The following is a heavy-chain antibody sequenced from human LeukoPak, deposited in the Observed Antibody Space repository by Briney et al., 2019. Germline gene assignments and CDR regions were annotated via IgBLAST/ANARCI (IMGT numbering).Heavy chain of an antibody. J-gene: IGHJ4*02. D-gene: IGHD6-19*01. CDR3: ASPAGFDY. Sequence: ASVTVSFKASGYRFTGYYMHWVRQAPGQGLEWMAWINPKSGDTFFAPKFQGRVTITRDTSISTAYMELSRLRSDDTAVYCCASPAGFDYWGQGTLVTVSS. CDR2: INPKSGDT. V-gene: IGHV1-2*02. CDR1: GYRFTGYY.